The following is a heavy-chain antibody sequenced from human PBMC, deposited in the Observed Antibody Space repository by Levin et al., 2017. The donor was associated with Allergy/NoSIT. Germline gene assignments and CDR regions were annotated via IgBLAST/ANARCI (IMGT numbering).Heavy chain of an antibody. CDR3: ARGRWFGEPNYFDY. CDR1: GFTFSSYA. V-gene: IGHV3-30-3*01. Sequence: GGSLRLSCAASGFTFSSYAMHWVRQAPGKGLEWVAVISYDGSNKYYADSVKGRFTISRDNSKNTLYLQMNSLRAEDTAVYYCARGRWFGEPNYFDYWGQGTLVTVSS. CDR2: ISYDGSNK. D-gene: IGHD3-10*01. J-gene: IGHJ4*02.